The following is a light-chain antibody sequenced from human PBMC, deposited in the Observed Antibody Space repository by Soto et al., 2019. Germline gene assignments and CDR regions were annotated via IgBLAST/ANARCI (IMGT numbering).Light chain of an antibody. V-gene: IGLV2-14*03. CDR1: SSDVGGYNY. CDR3: SSYTSTNQGVL. CDR2: DVT. Sequence: QSALTQPASVSASPGQSITISCTGTSSDVGGYNYVSWYQQYPGKAPKLLIYDVTNRPSGISNRFSGSKSGNTASLTISGLQTEDEADYYCSSYTSTNQGVLFGGGTKVTVL. J-gene: IGLJ2*01.